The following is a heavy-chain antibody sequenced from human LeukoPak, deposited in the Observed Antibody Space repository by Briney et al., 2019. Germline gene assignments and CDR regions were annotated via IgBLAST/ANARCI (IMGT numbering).Heavy chain of an antibody. J-gene: IGHJ5*02. CDR3: AKDTGGFDP. Sequence: GGSLRLSCAASGFTFDDYAMHWVRQAAGKGLEWVSGISWNSGSIGYADSVKSRFTISRDNAKNSLYLQMNSLRAEDMALYYCAKDTGGFDPWGQGTLVTVSS. CDR1: GFTFDDYA. V-gene: IGHV3-9*03. CDR2: ISWNSGSI.